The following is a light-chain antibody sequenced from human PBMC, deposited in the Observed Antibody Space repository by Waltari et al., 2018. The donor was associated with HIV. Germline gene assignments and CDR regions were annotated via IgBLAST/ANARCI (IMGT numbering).Light chain of an antibody. J-gene: IGLJ2*01. CDR1: NSHIGSTY. Sequence: QSVLTQPPSASGTPRQRATISCFGSNSHIGSTYMSWYQQLPGMAPKPLIYKNNQRPSGVPDRFSGSKSGTSASLAISGLRSEDEADYYCAAWDDRLNLVFGGGTKLTVL. V-gene: IGLV1-47*01. CDR2: KNN. CDR3: AAWDDRLNLV.